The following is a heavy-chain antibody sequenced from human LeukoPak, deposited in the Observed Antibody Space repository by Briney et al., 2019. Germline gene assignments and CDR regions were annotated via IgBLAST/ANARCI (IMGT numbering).Heavy chain of an antibody. Sequence: SETLSLTCAVSGGSISSSNWWSWVRQPPGKGLEWIGEIYHSGSTNYNPSLKSRVTISVDKSKNQFSLKLSSVTAADTAVYYCARRSGWGYYYYYMDVWGKGTTVTVSS. V-gene: IGHV4-4*02. D-gene: IGHD6-19*01. J-gene: IGHJ6*03. CDR1: GGSISSSNW. CDR3: ARRSGWGYYYYYMDV. CDR2: IYHSGST.